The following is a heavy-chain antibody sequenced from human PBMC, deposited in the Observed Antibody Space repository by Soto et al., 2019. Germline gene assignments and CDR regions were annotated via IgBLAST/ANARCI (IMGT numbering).Heavy chain of an antibody. Sequence: PSETLSLTCAVYGGSFSGYYWSWIRQPPGKGLEWIGEINHSGSTNYNPSLKSRVTISVDTSKNQSSLKLSSVTAADTAVYYCARGDATWERQSAFDIWGQGTMVTVSS. CDR3: ARGDATWERQSAFDI. J-gene: IGHJ3*02. D-gene: IGHD2-15*01. CDR2: INHSGST. CDR1: GGSFSGYY. V-gene: IGHV4-34*01.